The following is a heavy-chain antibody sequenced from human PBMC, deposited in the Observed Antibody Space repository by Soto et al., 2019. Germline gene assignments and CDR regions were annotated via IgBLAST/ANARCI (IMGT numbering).Heavy chain of an antibody. CDR2: INPNSGGT. V-gene: IGHV1-2*02. J-gene: IGHJ5*02. CDR3: ARGLSIVVVPAATTFDP. D-gene: IGHD2-2*01. CDR1: GYTFTGYY. Sequence: ASVKVSCKASGYTFTGYYMHWVRQAPGQGLEWMGWINPNSGGTNYAQKFQGRVTMTRDTSISTAYMELSRLRSDDTAVYYCARGLSIVVVPAATTFDPCGQGTLVTVS.